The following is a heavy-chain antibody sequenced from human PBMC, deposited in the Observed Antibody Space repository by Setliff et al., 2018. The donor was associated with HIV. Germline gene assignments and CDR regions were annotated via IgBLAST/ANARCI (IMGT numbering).Heavy chain of an antibody. V-gene: IGHV1-69*13. CDR2: IIPIFGTT. D-gene: IGHD3-22*01. CDR1: GGTFSSYP. CDR3: ARGRNYDSSGYGDYYYYMDV. Sequence: GASVKVSCKASGGTFSSYPISWVRQAPGQGLEWMGGIIPIFGTTHYAQKFQGRVTVTADESTSTAYMQQSSLRSDDTAVYYCARGRNYDSSGYGDYYYYMDVWGKGTTVTVSS. J-gene: IGHJ6*03.